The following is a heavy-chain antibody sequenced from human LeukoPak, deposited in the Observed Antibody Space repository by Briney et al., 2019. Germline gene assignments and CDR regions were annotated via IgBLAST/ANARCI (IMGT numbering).Heavy chain of an antibody. CDR1: GGSISNYH. V-gene: IGHV4-4*07. CDR2: IHTSGST. J-gene: IGHJ4*02. Sequence: PSETLSLTCTVPGGSISNYHWSWIRQPAGKGLEWIGQIHTSGSTNYNPPLKSRVTVSIDTPENQVSLTIRSVTAADTAVYYCARRDISSGWSFNYWGRGTLVTVSS. D-gene: IGHD6-19*01. CDR3: ARRDISSGWSFNY.